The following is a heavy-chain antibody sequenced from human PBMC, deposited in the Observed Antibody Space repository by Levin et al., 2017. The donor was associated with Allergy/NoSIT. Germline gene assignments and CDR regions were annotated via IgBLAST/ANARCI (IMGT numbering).Heavy chain of an antibody. CDR1: GFTFSDYY. CDR3: ARGGGVPTYGSGSLWGG. CDR2: ISSSSSYT. Sequence: MAGGSLRLSCAASGFTFSDYYMSWIRQAPGKGLEWVSYISSSSSYTNYADSVKGRFTISRDNAKNSLYLQMNSLRAEDTAVYYWARGGGVPTYGSGSLWGGWGQGTTVTVSS. J-gene: IGHJ6*02. D-gene: IGHD3-10*01. V-gene: IGHV3-11*05.